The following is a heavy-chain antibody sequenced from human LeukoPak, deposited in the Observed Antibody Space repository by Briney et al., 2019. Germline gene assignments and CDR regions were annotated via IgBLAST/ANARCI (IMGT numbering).Heavy chain of an antibody. CDR3: AAWGLHNF. Sequence: GGSLRLSCAASGFSISDYWMNWVRQVPGKGLEWVANINLGGSASLYVDSVKGRFTITRDNARNSLSLQMSSLKVEDTAIYYRAAWGLHNFWGQGTLVTVSS. V-gene: IGHV3-7*01. CDR1: GFSISDYW. D-gene: IGHD7-27*01. J-gene: IGHJ4*02. CDR2: INLGGSAS.